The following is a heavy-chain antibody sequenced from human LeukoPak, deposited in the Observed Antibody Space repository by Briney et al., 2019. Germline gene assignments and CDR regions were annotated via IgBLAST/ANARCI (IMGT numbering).Heavy chain of an antibody. V-gene: IGHV1-69*05. CDR1: GGTFSSYA. J-gene: IGHJ6*03. Sequence: SVKVSCKASGGTFSSYAISWVRQAPGQGLEWMGRIIPIFGTANYAQKFQGRVTITTDESTSTAYMELSSLRSEDTAVYYCARDAVYGEAGYYYMDVWGKGTTVTVSS. CDR2: IIPIFGTA. CDR3: ARDAVYGEAGYYYMDV. D-gene: IGHD4/OR15-4a*01.